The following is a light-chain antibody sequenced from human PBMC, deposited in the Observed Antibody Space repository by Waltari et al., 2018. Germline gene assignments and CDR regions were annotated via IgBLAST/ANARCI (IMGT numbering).Light chain of an antibody. Sequence: QSTLTQPASVSGSLGQSITIPCTGTSSDVGRYDLVSWYRQYPGKAPRLMIYEVIKRPSSISNRLTGSKSGNTASLTISGLQAADEADYYCCSYAGSSTLVFGGGTKVTVL. V-gene: IGLV2-23*02. J-gene: IGLJ3*02. CDR3: CSYAGSSTLV. CDR1: SSDVGRYDL. CDR2: EVI.